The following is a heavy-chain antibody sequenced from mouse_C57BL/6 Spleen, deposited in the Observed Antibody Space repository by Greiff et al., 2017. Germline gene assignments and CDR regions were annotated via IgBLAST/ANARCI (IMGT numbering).Heavy chain of an antibody. V-gene: IGHV1-81*01. CDR3: ERSDYYGSRYEEYYAMDY. Sequence: VKLQESGAELARPGASVKLSCKASGYTFTSYGISWVKQRTGQGLEWIGEIYPRSGNTYYNEKFKGKATLTADKSSSTAYMELRSLASEVSAVYFCERSDYYGSRYEEYYAMDYWGQGTSVTVSS. CDR1: GYTFTSYG. D-gene: IGHD1-1*01. CDR2: IYPRSGNT. J-gene: IGHJ4*01.